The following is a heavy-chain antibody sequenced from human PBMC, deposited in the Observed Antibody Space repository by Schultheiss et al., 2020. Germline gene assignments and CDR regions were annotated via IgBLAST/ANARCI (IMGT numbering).Heavy chain of an antibody. V-gene: IGHV3-21*01. CDR2: ISSSSSYT. D-gene: IGHD2-15*01. CDR1: GFTFSSYS. CDR3: ARYGYCSGGSCHYYYGMDV. J-gene: IGHJ6*01. Sequence: GGSLRLSCAASGFTFSSYSMNWVRQAPGKGLEWVSSISSSSSYTNYADSVKGRFTISRDNAKNSLYLQMNSLRAEDTAVYYCARYGYCSGGSCHYYYGMDVWGQGTTVTVSS.